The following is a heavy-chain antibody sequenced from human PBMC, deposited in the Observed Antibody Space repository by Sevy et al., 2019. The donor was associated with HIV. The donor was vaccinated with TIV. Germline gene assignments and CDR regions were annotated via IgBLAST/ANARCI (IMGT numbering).Heavy chain of an antibody. J-gene: IGHJ6*02. CDR1: GGSISSSDYH. CDR3: SRLGKVGSSSSYYYGLDV. D-gene: IGHD1-26*01. V-gene: IGHV4-39*01. Sequence: SETLSLTCIVSGGSISSSDYHWGWIRQPPGKGLQWIGTIYYTGTTYYNPSLKSRVTISVDTSKNQFPLKLSSVTAADTAMYYCSRLGKVGSSSSYYYGLDVWGQGTTVTVSS. CDR2: IYYTGTT.